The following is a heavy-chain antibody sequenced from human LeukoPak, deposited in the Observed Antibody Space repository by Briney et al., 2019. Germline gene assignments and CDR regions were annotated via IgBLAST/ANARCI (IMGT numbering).Heavy chain of an antibody. J-gene: IGHJ6*02. CDR2: ISNNGGYT. D-gene: IGHD6-19*01. Sequence: GGSLRLSCTASGFTFNNYAMTWVRQAPGKGLEWVSAISNNGGYTYYADSVQGRFTISRDNSKSTLCLQMNSLRAEDTAVYYCATGPPGWFYYYYGMGVWGQGTTVTVSS. CDR1: GFTFNNYA. V-gene: IGHV3-23*01. CDR3: ATGPPGWFYYYYGMGV.